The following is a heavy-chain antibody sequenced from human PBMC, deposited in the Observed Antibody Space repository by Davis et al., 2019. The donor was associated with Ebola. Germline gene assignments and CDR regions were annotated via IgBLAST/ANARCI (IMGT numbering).Heavy chain of an antibody. CDR1: AYRFTSYW. CDR3: ALLPYRSSWNDGFDF. D-gene: IGHD6-19*01. CDR2: IYPDDSDI. J-gene: IGHJ3*01. Sequence: GGSLRLSCKASAYRFTSYWIGWVRQMPGRGLQWMGIIYPDDSDITYSPSFEGQITISADRSISTAYLQWSSLKASDTAMYYCALLPYRSSWNDGFDFWGQGTMVTVSS. V-gene: IGHV5-51*01.